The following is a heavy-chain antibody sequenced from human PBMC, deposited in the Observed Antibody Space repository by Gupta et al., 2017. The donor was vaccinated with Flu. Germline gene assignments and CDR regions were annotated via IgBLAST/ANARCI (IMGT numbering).Heavy chain of an antibody. J-gene: IGHJ4*02. D-gene: IGHD1-26*01. Sequence: EVQLLESGGGLVQPGGSLRLSCAASGFTFSSYAMSWVRQAPGKGLEWVSAISGSGGSTYYADSVKGRFTISRDNSKNTLYLQMNSLRAEDTAVYYCAKDPRRFSGRYGEYFDYWGQGTLVTVSS. V-gene: IGHV3-23*01. CDR2: ISGSGGST. CDR1: GFTFSSYA. CDR3: AKDPRRFSGRYGEYFDY.